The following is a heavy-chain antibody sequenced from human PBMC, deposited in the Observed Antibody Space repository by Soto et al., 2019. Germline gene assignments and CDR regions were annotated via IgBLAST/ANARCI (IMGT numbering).Heavy chain of an antibody. Sequence: SETLSLTCTVSGGSISSSTYYWDWIRQPPGKGLEWIGAIYYTGNKNYNPSLESRVTMSVDTSKNQFSLKLSSVTPADTAVSYCARRSSCSLGSRIDPWGRGILVTVSS. D-gene: IGHD6-6*01. CDR2: IYYTGNK. CDR3: ARRSSCSLGSRIDP. J-gene: IGHJ5*02. CDR1: GGSISSSTYY. V-gene: IGHV4-39*01.